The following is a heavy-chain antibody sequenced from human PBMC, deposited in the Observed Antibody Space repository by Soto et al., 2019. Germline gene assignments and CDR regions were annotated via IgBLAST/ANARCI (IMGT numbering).Heavy chain of an antibody. J-gene: IGHJ4*02. CDR1: GGSISSSSYY. V-gene: IGHV4-39*01. Sequence: ASETLSLTRTVSGGSISSSSYYWGWVRPPPGKGLEWIGSIYYSGSTYYNPSLKSRVTISVDTSKNQFSLKLSSVTAADTAVYYCARHLEGLHLGELSFIDYWGQGTLVTVSS. D-gene: IGHD3-16*02. CDR2: IYYSGST. CDR3: ARHLEGLHLGELSFIDY.